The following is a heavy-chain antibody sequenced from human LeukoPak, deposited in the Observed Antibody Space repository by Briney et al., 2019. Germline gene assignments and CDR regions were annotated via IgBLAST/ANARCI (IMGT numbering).Heavy chain of an antibody. CDR3: ARDRHIAAAVYYYYMDV. Sequence: ASVKVSCKASGYTFTSYIISWVRQAPGQGLEWMGWINAYNGNTDYAQRVQGRVTMTTDTSTSTAYMEVKSLRSDDTAVYYCARDRHIAAAVYYYYMDVWGKGTPVTVSS. D-gene: IGHD6-13*01. CDR2: INAYNGNT. V-gene: IGHV1-18*01. CDR1: GYTFTSYI. J-gene: IGHJ6*03.